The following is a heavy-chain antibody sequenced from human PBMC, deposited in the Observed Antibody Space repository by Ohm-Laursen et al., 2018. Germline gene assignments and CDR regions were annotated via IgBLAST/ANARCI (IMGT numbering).Heavy chain of an antibody. Sequence: GTLSLTCAVYGGSFSGYYWSWIRQPPGKGLEWIGEINHSGSTNYNPSLKSRVTISVDTSKNQFSLKLSSVTAADTAVYYCARGRDGYNYFAFDIWGQGTMVTVSS. J-gene: IGHJ3*02. CDR2: INHSGST. CDR1: GGSFSGYY. CDR3: ARGRDGYNYFAFDI. V-gene: IGHV4-34*01. D-gene: IGHD5-24*01.